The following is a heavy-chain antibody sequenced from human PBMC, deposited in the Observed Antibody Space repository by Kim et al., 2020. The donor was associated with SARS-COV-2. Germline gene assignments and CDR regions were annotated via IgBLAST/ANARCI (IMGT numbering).Heavy chain of an antibody. V-gene: IGHV4-59*08. CDR1: GGSISSYY. Sequence: SETLSLTCTVSGGSISSYYWSWIRQPPGKGLEWIGYIYYSGSTNYNPSLKSRVTISVDTSKNQFSLKLSSVTAADTAVYYCARRRAAQGIAHYYYYMDVWGKGTTVTVSS. J-gene: IGHJ6*03. CDR2: IYYSGST. CDR3: ARRRAAQGIAHYYYYMDV. D-gene: IGHD6-13*01.